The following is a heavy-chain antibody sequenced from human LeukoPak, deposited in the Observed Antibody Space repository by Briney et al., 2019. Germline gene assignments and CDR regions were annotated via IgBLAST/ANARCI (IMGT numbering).Heavy chain of an antibody. CDR1: GFTFTSYA. CDR3: AKLHGDFLPAHY. J-gene: IGHJ4*02. Sequence: GGSLRLSCAASGFTFTSYAMSWVRQAPGKGLEWVSSISGSGGGTFYADSVKGRFTISRDSSKNTLVLQMNTLRVEDTALYYCAKLHGDFLPAHYWGQGTLVTVSS. CDR2: ISGSGGGT. D-gene: IGHD4-17*01. V-gene: IGHV3-23*01.